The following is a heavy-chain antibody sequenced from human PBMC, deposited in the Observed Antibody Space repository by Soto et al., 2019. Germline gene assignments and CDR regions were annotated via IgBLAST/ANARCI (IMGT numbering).Heavy chain of an antibody. D-gene: IGHD6-19*01. CDR2: ILHNGNA. V-gene: IGHV4-30-4*01. Sequence: PSETLSLTCTVSGASVTSTGHYWTWIRQSPGKGLEWLGYILHNGNADYSPSLETRLSISLDSSKNQFSLKVNSVSAADTAIYFCARVSAVSAEYYFDYWGQGALVTVSS. CDR3: ARVSAVSAEYYFDY. CDR1: GASVTSTGHY. J-gene: IGHJ4*02.